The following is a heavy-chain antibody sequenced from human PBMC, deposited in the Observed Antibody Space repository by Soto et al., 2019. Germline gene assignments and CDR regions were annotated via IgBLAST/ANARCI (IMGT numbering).Heavy chain of an antibody. CDR2: IIPIFGTA. V-gene: IGHV1-69*01. CDR3: ARGTVGATPDYYYYYGMDV. Sequence: QVQLVQSGAEVKKPGSSVKVSCKASGGTFSSYAISWMRQAPGQGLEWMGGIIPIFGTANYAQKFQGRVTITADESTSTAYMELSSLRSEDTAVYYCARGTVGATPDYYYYYGMDVWGQGTTVTVSS. D-gene: IGHD1-26*01. CDR1: GGTFSSYA. J-gene: IGHJ6*02.